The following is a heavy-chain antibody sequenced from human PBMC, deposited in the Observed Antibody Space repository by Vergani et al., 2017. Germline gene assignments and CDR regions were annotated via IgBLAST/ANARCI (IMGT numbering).Heavy chain of an antibody. CDR3: VRHNFWGFDF. CDR2: VRQNGIQR. D-gene: IGHD1-20*01. CDR1: GFDFNNFW. Sequence: EVQMVESGGGLVQPGGSLRLSCEASGFDFNNFWMTWVRQTPGKGLEWVANVRQNGIQRDYVDSVKGRFTISRDNVKKSVYLLMDSLRAEDTAVYYCVRHNFWGFDFWGQGILVTVSS. J-gene: IGHJ4*02. V-gene: IGHV3-7*01.